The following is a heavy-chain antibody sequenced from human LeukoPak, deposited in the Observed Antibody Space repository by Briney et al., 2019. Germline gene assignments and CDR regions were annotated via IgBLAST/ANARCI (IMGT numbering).Heavy chain of an antibody. V-gene: IGHV3-53*01. CDR1: GFSFSMYS. CDR2: IYGGGGT. D-gene: IGHD2-15*01. J-gene: IGHJ4*02. CDR3: VGYCTGGSCYFDY. Sequence: PGGSLRLSCAASGFSFSMYSMNWVRQAPGKGLEWVSVIYGGGGTYYADSVTGRFTISRDNSKNTLYLQMSSLRAEDTAVYYCVGYCTGGSCYFDYWGQGTLVTVSS.